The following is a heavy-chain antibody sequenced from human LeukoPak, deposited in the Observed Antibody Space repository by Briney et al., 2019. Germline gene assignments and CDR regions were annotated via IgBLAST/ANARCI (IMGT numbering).Heavy chain of an antibody. CDR2: ISGSGDNT. D-gene: IGHD3-10*01. Sequence: GGSLRLSCAASGFTFSSYGMSWVRQAPGKGLEWVSTISGSGDNTYYADSVKGRFTISRDNSKNTLYLQMNSLRAEDTAVYYCAKVTYGSGTYGAFDYWGQGTLVTVSS. V-gene: IGHV3-23*01. CDR1: GFTFSSYG. J-gene: IGHJ4*02. CDR3: AKVTYGSGTYGAFDY.